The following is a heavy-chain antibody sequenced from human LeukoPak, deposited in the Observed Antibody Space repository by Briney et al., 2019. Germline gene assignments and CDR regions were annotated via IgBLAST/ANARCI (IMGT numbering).Heavy chain of an antibody. CDR2: IIPIFGTA. CDR1: GGTFSSYA. CDR3: ARRVGYYYDSSGTHFDY. V-gene: IGHV1-69*05. D-gene: IGHD3-22*01. Sequence: SVKVSCKASGGTFSSYAISWVRQAPGQGLEWMGRIIPIFGTANYAQKFQGRVTITTDESTSTAYMELSSLRSEDTAVYYCARRVGYYYDSSGTHFDYWGQGTLVTVSS. J-gene: IGHJ4*02.